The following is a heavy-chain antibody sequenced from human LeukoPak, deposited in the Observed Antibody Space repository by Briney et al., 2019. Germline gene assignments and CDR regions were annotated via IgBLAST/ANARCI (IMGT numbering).Heavy chain of an antibody. J-gene: IGHJ4*02. Sequence: QAGGSLRLSCAASGFTFSGYEMNWVRQAPGKGLEWISYICGRGDTIYYADSVKGRFTISRDNAENLLYLQMNSLRVDDTAVYYCAKDARRYSGWYFFDHWGQGTLVTVSS. D-gene: IGHD6-19*01. CDR2: ICGRGDTI. CDR3: AKDARRYSGWYFFDH. CDR1: GFTFSGYE. V-gene: IGHV3-48*03.